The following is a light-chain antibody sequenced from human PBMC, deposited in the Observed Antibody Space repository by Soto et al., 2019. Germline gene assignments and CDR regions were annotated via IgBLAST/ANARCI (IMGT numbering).Light chain of an antibody. CDR1: QSVTSIY. Sequence: EIVLTQSPGALSLSPGERATLSCRASQSVTSIYLAWYQQKPGQAPRRLIHEVSKRAAGVPDRFSGSGSGTEFTLTISRLEPEDFAVYYCQHYGCPPRTFGQGTKVEIK. J-gene: IGKJ1*01. CDR3: QHYGCPPRT. CDR2: EVS. V-gene: IGKV3-20*01.